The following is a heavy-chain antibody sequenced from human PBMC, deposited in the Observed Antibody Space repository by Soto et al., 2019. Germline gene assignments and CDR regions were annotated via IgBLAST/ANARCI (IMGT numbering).Heavy chain of an antibody. D-gene: IGHD2-2*01. J-gene: IGHJ4*02. CDR2: LYYTGST. CDR3: ASRTWYSSTSVY. CDR1: GDSIRSSTYY. Sequence: QLQLQQSGPGLVKPSETLSLTCTVSGDSIRSSTYYWGWIRQPPGKGLEWIGSLYYTGSTYYNPSLKSRVSISADTSENQVSLNLRSVTAADTAVYYCASRTWYSSTSVYWGQGNLVAVSS. V-gene: IGHV4-39*01.